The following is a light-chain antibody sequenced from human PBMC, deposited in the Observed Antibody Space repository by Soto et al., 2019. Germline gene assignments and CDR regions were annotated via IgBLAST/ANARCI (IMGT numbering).Light chain of an antibody. J-gene: IGLJ3*02. CDR2: GNS. V-gene: IGLV1-40*01. Sequence: QAVLTQPPSVSGAPGQRVTISCTGSSSNIGAGYDVHWYQHLPGTAPKVLIHGNSNRPSGVPDRFSGSKPGTSASLAITGLQAEDEADYYCQSYDSSLGGWVFGGGTQLTVL. CDR1: SSNIGAGYD. CDR3: QSYDSSLGGWV.